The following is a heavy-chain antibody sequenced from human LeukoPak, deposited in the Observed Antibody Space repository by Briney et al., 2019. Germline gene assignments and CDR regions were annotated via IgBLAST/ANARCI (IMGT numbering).Heavy chain of an antibody. V-gene: IGHV4-30-4*08. CDR3: ARVRDYGSGEYFDY. D-gene: IGHD3-10*01. J-gene: IGHJ4*02. Sequence: PSETLSLTCTVSGGSISSGDYYWSWIRQPPGKGLEWIGYIYYSGSTYYNPSLKSRVTISVDTSKNQFSLKLGSVTAADTAVYYCARVRDYGSGEYFDYWGQGTLVTVSS. CDR2: IYYSGST. CDR1: GGSISSGDYY.